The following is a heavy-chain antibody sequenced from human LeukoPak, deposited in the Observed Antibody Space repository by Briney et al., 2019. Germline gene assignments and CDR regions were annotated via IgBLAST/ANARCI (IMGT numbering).Heavy chain of an antibody. CDR1: GDSFSSHY. D-gene: IGHD5-18*01. Sequence: SETLSLTCAVPGDSFSSHYWTWIRQAPGGGLEWVGYISYIGTTNYNPSLKSRVAISIDTSKNQFSLKLTSVTTADTAVYYCARDTGSAMALYFDYWGQGTLVTVSS. CDR2: ISYIGTT. J-gene: IGHJ4*02. CDR3: ARDTGSAMALYFDY. V-gene: IGHV4-59*11.